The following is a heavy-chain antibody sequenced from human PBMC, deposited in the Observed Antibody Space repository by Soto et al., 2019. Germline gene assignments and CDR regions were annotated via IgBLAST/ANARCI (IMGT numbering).Heavy chain of an antibody. CDR1: GGSISSYY. J-gene: IGHJ4*02. CDR2: INYSGST. Sequence: SETLSLTCTVSGGSISSYYWSWIRQPPGKGLEWIGNINYSGSTKYNTSLKSRVTISVDTSKNQFSLKLSFVTVAYTAVYYCARRYGSCFDYWGQGTLVTVSS. CDR3: ARRYGSCFDY. V-gene: IGHV4-59*08. D-gene: IGHD5-18*01.